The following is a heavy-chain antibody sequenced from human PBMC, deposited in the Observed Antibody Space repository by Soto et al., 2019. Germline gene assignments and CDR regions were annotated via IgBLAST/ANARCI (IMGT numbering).Heavy chain of an antibody. V-gene: IGHV4-4*07. D-gene: IGHD2-8*01. CDR1: GDSISNFY. Sequence: QVQLQESGPGLVKPSETLSLTCTVSGDSISNFYWSWIRQPTGKGLESLGRISARGRTNYNPALQSRVTMSLDTSKNQFSLRLTYLSAADTAVYFCARGMGRYFDLWGRGTLVTVFS. CDR3: ARGMGRYFDL. CDR2: ISARGRT. J-gene: IGHJ2*01.